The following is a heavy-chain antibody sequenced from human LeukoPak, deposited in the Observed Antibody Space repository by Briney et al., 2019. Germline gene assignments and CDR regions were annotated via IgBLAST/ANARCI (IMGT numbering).Heavy chain of an antibody. D-gene: IGHD4-11*01. J-gene: IGHJ4*02. CDR1: GGSISSYY. CDR2: IYYSGST. CDR3: AGHLYSNFVLDY. V-gene: IGHV4-59*08. Sequence: PSETLSLTCTVSGGSISSYYWSWIRQPPGKGLEWIGYIYYSGSTNYNPSLKSRVTISVDTSKNQFSLKLSSVTAADTAVYYCAGHLYSNFVLDYWGQGTLVTVSS.